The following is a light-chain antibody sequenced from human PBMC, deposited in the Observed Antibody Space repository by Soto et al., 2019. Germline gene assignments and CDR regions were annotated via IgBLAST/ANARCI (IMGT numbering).Light chain of an antibody. CDR3: SSYTSSSTYVV. CDR2: DVS. CDR1: SSDVGGYNY. J-gene: IGLJ2*01. V-gene: IGLV2-14*01. Sequence: QSVRTQPASVSGSPGHSITGSCTGTSSDVGGYNYVSWYQQHPGKAPKLMIYDVSNRPSGVSNRFSGSKSGNTASLTISGLQAEDEADYYCSSYTSSSTYVVFGGATKLTVL.